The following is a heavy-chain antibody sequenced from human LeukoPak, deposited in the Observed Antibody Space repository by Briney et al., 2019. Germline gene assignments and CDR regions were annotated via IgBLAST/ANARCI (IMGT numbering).Heavy chain of an antibody. CDR2: INHSGST. CDR1: GGSFSGYY. D-gene: IGHD6-19*01. CDR3: ARDGSGWYFGIFQH. V-gene: IGHV4-34*01. J-gene: IGHJ1*01. Sequence: TSETLSLTCAVYGGSFSGYYWSWIRQPPGKGLEWIGEINHSGSTNYNPSLKSRVTISVDTSKNQFSLKLSSVTAADTAVYYCARDGSGWYFGIFQHWGQGTLVTVSS.